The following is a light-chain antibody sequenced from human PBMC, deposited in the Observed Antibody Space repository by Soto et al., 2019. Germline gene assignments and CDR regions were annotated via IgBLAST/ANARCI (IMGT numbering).Light chain of an antibody. CDR3: QQYSSLWT. J-gene: IGKJ1*01. V-gene: IGKV3-15*01. CDR2: AAS. Sequence: EKVMTQSPATLSVSLGERATLSCRASQSVARNLAWYQQKPGQAPRLLIYAASTRATGTPARFSGSGSGTEFTLSISRLEPEDFAVYYCQQYSSLWTFGQGTKVDIK. CDR1: QSVARN.